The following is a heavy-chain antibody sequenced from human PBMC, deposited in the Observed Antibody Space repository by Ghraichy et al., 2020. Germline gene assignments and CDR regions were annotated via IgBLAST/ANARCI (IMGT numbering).Heavy chain of an antibody. D-gene: IGHD6-25*01. CDR2: INHSGST. J-gene: IGHJ4*02. Sequence: SQTLSLTCAVYGGSFSGYYWSWIRQPPGKGLEWIGEINHSGSTNYNPSLKSRVTISVDTSKNQFSLKLSSVTAADTAVYYCARGWMGRLHYWGQGTLVTVSS. V-gene: IGHV4-34*01. CDR3: ARGWMGRLHY. CDR1: GGSFSGYY.